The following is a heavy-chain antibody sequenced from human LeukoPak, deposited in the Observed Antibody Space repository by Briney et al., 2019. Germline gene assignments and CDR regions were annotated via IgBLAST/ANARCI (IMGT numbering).Heavy chain of an antibody. CDR3: ASPGDRGSGWYPPYFDY. V-gene: IGHV3-30-3*01. Sequence: GRSLRLSCAASGFTFSSYAMHWVRQAPGKGLEWVAVISYDGSNKYYADPVKGRFTISRDNSKNTLYLQMNSLRAEDTAVYYCASPGDRGSGWYPPYFDYWGQGTLVTVSS. J-gene: IGHJ4*02. CDR1: GFTFSSYA. CDR2: ISYDGSNK. D-gene: IGHD6-19*01.